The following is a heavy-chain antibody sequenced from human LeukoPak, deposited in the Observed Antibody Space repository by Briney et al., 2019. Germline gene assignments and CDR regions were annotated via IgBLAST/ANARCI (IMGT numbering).Heavy chain of an antibody. CDR2: ISSSGATK. D-gene: IGHD6-13*01. Sequence: QPGGSLRLSCAASGFTFSSYWMHWVRQAPGKGLEWVSYISSSGATKYYADSVKGRFTISRDNAKNSLYLQMNSLRAADTAVYYCAREYSSSWPRYYFDYWGQGTLVTVSS. V-gene: IGHV3-48*04. CDR1: GFTFSSYW. CDR3: AREYSSSWPRYYFDY. J-gene: IGHJ4*02.